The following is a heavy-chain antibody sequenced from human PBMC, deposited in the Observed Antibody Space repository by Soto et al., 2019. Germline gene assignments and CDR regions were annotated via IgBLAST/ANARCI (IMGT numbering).Heavy chain of an antibody. V-gene: IGHV3-13*01. CDR2: IGTAGDT. Sequence: PGGSLRLSCAASGFTFSSYDMHWVRQATGKGLEWVSAIGTAGDTYYPGSVKGRFTISRENAKNSLYLQMNSLRAGDTAVYYCARIGYCSGGSCYPGGYMDVWGKGTTVTVSS. CDR3: ARIGYCSGGSCYPGGYMDV. D-gene: IGHD2-15*01. CDR1: GFTFSSYD. J-gene: IGHJ6*03.